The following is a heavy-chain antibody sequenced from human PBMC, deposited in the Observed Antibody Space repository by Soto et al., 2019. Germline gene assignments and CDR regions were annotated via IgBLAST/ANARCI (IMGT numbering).Heavy chain of an antibody. D-gene: IGHD2-15*01. CDR1: GYTFTDYD. CDR2: MNPNSGET. Sequence: QEQLVQSGAEVKKPGASVKVSCKTSGYTFTDYDINWVRQATGQGLEWIGWMNPNSGETGYAQKFQGRVTMTRGASLSTAYLELSSLRSEDTAVYYCARVAVAARPRWYNWCDPWGQGTLVTVSS. J-gene: IGHJ5*02. CDR3: ARVAVAARPRWYNWCDP. V-gene: IGHV1-8*01.